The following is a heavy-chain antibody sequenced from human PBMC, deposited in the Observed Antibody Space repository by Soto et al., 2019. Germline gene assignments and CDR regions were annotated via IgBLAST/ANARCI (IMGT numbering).Heavy chain of an antibody. D-gene: IGHD4-17*01. CDR2: ISYDGSNT. J-gene: IGHJ4*02. Sequence: PGWSLRLSCAASGVTVRNSAMHGVFQAPGKGLEWVAVISYDGSNTYYADSVKGRFTISRDNSKNTLYLQMDSLRAEDTAVYFCARRPVTYYFDYWGQGTLVTVSS. CDR3: ARRPVTYYFDY. V-gene: IGHV3-30-3*01. CDR1: GVTVRNSA.